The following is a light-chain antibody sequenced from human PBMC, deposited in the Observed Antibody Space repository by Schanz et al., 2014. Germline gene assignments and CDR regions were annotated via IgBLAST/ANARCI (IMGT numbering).Light chain of an antibody. CDR1: TPNIGSGFQ. Sequence: QSVLTQPPSVSGAPGQRVTISCNGSTPNIGSGFQVHWYRQLPGSAPTLVIYANTLRPSGVPDRFSGSKSGTSASLAVTGLQTEDEAHYYCQSYDTSVSGRIFGGGTKLTVL. CDR2: ANT. CDR3: QSYDTSVSGRI. J-gene: IGLJ2*01. V-gene: IGLV1-40*01.